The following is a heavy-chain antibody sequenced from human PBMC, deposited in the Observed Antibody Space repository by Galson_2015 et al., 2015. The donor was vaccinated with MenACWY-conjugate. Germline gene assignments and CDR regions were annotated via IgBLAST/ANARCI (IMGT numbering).Heavy chain of an antibody. D-gene: IGHD3-10*01. V-gene: IGHV3-30*18. CDR2: ISDDGGKK. J-gene: IGHJ3*02. Sequence: SLRLSCAASGFTFSSFGMHWVRQAPGKRPEWVAVISDDGGKKFYADSLKGRFTISRDNSKNTLYLQVDSLRPEDTALYYCAKEPFGSGPFDIWGRGTMVTVSS. CDR1: GFTFSSFG. CDR3: AKEPFGSGPFDI.